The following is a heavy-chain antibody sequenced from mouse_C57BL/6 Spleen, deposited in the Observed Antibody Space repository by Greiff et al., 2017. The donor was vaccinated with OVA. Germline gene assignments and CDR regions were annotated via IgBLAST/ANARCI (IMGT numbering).Heavy chain of an antibody. CDR1: GYTFTSYW. CDR3: ARWDYGSTYYAMDY. D-gene: IGHD1-1*01. J-gene: IGHJ4*01. Sequence: VQLQQSGAELVKPGASVKLSCKASGYTFTSYWMHWVKQRPGQGLEWIGMIHPNSGSPNYNEQFKSKATLTVDKSSSTAYMQLSSLTSEDSAVYYCARWDYGSTYYAMDYWGQGTSVTVSS. CDR2: IHPNSGSP. V-gene: IGHV1-64*01.